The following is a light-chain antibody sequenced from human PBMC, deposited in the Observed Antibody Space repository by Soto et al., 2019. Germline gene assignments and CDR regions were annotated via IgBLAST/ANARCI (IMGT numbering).Light chain of an antibody. J-gene: IGKJ3*01. Sequence: AIQLTQSPSSLSASVGDRVTITCRASELISSALAWYQQKPGRSPHLLISDASLLEGGVPSRFSGIGSGTDFTLTISSLQPADFATYYCQQFSNYPFTFGPGTTVDVK. CDR1: ELISSA. CDR2: DAS. CDR3: QQFSNYPFT. V-gene: IGKV1D-13*01.